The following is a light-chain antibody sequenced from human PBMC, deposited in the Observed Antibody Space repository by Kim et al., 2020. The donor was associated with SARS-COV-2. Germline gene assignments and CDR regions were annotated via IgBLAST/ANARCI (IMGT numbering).Light chain of an antibody. V-gene: IGLV3-1*01. Sequence: SYELTQPPSVSVSPGQTASITCSGDKLGDKFASWYQQRPRQYPVLVIYQDTKRPSGIPDRFSGSNSGNTATLTISGTQAMDEADYYCQAWDSSTAVFGTGTKVTVL. J-gene: IGLJ1*01. CDR1: KLGDKF. CDR2: QDT. CDR3: QAWDSSTAV.